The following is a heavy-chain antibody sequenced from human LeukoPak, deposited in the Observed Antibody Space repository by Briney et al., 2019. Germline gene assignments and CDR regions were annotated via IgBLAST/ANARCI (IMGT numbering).Heavy chain of an antibody. J-gene: IGHJ4*02. CDR3: ARRIAVDYFDC. Sequence: ASVKVSCMASVYTFTGYYTHWVRQAPGQGLGWVGWINPNSGGTNYAQKFQGRITMTEDTSISTAYMELSRLRSDDTAVYYYARRIAVDYFDCWGEGTLVTVSS. CDR1: VYTFTGYY. V-gene: IGHV1-2*02. CDR2: INPNSGGT. D-gene: IGHD6-19*01.